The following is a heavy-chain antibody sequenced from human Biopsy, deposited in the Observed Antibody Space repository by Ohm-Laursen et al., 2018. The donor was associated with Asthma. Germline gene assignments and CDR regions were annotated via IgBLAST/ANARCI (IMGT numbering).Heavy chain of an antibody. J-gene: IGHJ2*01. CDR3: ARAIGTGDWYFDV. CDR1: GDSISSNSW. CDR2: IYYSGST. V-gene: IGHV4-4*02. D-gene: IGHD1-1*01. Sequence: PSETLSLTCSVSGDSISSNSWWTWVRQSPGRGLEWIGEIYYSGSTNCHPSLKGRVTISVAKSKNQFSLRLTSVTAADTAVYYCARAIGTGDWYFDVWGRGTLVTVSS.